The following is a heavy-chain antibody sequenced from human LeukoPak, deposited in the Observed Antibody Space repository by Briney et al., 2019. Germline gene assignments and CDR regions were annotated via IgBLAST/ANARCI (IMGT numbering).Heavy chain of an antibody. CDR2: IYYDGST. J-gene: IGHJ3*02. CDR1: GGSSSSYY. Sequence: SETLSLTCTVSGGSSSSYYWSWIRQPPGKGLEWIGYIYYDGSTKYNPSLKSRVTISLDTSKNQFSLKLSSVTAADTAVYYCAREGYYDSSGYYHHDAFDIWGQGTMVTVSS. CDR3: AREGYYDSSGYYHHDAFDI. V-gene: IGHV4-59*01. D-gene: IGHD3-22*01.